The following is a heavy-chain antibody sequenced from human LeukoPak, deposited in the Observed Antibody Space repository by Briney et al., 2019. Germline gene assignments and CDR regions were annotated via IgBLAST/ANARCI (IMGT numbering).Heavy chain of an antibody. CDR3: ARSSSGWYGYYFDY. D-gene: IGHD6-19*01. CDR2: INHSGST. J-gene: IGHJ4*02. Sequence: KPSETLSLTCAVYGGSFSGYYWSWIRQPPGKGLEWIGEINHSGSTNYNPSLESRVTISVDTSKNQFSLKLSSVTAADTAVYYCARSSSGWYGYYFDYWGQGTLVTVSS. CDR1: GGSFSGYY. V-gene: IGHV4-34*01.